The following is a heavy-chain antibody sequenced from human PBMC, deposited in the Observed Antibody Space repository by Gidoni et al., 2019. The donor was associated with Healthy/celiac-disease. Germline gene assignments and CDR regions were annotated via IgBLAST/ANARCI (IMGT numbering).Heavy chain of an antibody. CDR1: GFTVSSNY. J-gene: IGHJ6*02. CDR3: ARDSPIYGMDV. CDR2: IYSGGST. V-gene: IGHV3-53*02. Sequence: EVQLVETGGGLIPPGGSMRLSCAPSGFTVSSNYMSWVHQAPGKGLEWVSVIYSGGSTYWADSVNGRFNISRDNSKNTLYLQMNSLRAEETAVYYCARDSPIYGMDVWGQGTTVTVSS.